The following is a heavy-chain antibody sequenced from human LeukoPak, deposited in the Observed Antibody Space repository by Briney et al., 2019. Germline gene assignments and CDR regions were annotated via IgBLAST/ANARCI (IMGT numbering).Heavy chain of an antibody. V-gene: IGHV1-18*01. CDR3: ARTEENGVDFDY. Sequence: ASVKDSCKASCYNFTSYGISWLLQPPGQGLQWMGWISAYNGNTTYSKQFQGRVTMTTDTSTSTAYMELRSLRSDSTAVYYCARTEENGVDFDYWRQGTLVTVSS. CDR2: ISAYNGNT. CDR1: CYNFTSYG. J-gene: IGHJ4*02. D-gene: IGHD4-17*01.